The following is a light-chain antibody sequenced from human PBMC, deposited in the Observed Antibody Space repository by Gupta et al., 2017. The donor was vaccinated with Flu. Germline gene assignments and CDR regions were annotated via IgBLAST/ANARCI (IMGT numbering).Light chain of an antibody. V-gene: IGKV3-20*01. CDR3: QQDGYSPLT. CDR1: QSIRSSY. Sequence: EIVLTQSPGTVSLSPGERATLSCRASQSIRSSYLAWYQQKPGQAPRLLIHGASSRATGIPVRFSGSESGTDFTLTISRLEPEDFAVYYCQQDGYSPLTFGGGTRVEIK. J-gene: IGKJ4*01. CDR2: GAS.